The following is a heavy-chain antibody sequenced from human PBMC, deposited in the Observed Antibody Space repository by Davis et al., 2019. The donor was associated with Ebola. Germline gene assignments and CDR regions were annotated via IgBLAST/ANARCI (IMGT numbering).Heavy chain of an antibody. CDR3: ARDLADYGMDV. Sequence: GESLKISCVASGFTFSSYWMSWVRQAPGKGLEWVSGINWNGGSTGYADSVKGRFTISRDNAKNSLYLQMNSLRTEDTAMYHCARDLADYGMDVWGQGTTVTVSS. V-gene: IGHV3-20*01. CDR1: GFTFSSYW. CDR2: INWNGGST. J-gene: IGHJ6*02.